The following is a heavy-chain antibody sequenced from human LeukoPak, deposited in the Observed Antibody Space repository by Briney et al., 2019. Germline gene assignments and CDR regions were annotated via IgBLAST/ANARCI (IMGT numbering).Heavy chain of an antibody. CDR3: ARVAKERVGGVYYFDY. V-gene: IGHV3-13*01. CDR2: IGTAGDT. J-gene: IGHJ4*02. Sequence: PGGSLRLSCAASGFTFSDYDMHWVRQATGKGLEWVSAIGTAGDTYYTGSAKGRFTISRENAKTSLYLQMNSLRAGDTAVYYCARVAKERVGGVYYFDYWGQGTLVTVSS. D-gene: IGHD1-1*01. CDR1: GFTFSDYD.